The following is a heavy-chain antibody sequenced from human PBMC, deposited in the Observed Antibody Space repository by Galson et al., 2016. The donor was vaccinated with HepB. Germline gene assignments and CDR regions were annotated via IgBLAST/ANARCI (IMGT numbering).Heavy chain of an antibody. D-gene: IGHD1-1*01. J-gene: IGHJ4*02. CDR3: AKGRTGTTGPVEY. Sequence: LRLSCAASGFTFDDYAMHWVRQVSGRGLEWVSTLSASGGATYYSDSVKSRFTISRDNSKNTLYLQMNSLRDEDTAVYYCAKGRTGTTGPVEYWGQGTLVTVSS. V-gene: IGHV3-23*01. CDR2: LSASGGAT. CDR1: GFTFDDYA.